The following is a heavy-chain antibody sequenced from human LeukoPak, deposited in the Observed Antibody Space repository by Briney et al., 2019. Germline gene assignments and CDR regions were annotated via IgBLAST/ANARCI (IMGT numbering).Heavy chain of an antibody. Sequence: GGSLRLSCAASGFTFSSYAMHWVRQAPGKGLEYVSAISSNGGSTYYANSVKGRFTISRDNSKNTLYLQMGSLRAEDMAVYYCARDPGLDPYHYYYYMDVWGKGTTVTVSS. CDR2: ISSNGGST. V-gene: IGHV3-64*01. CDR3: ARDPGLDPYHYYYYMDV. J-gene: IGHJ6*03. CDR1: GFTFSSYA. D-gene: IGHD6-19*01.